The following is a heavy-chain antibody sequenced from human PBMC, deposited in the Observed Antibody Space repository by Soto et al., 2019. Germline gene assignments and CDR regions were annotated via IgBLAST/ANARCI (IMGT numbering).Heavy chain of an antibody. Sequence: EVQLVESGGGLVQPGGSLRLSCAASGFTFSRDWMHWVRQSPGKGLVWVSRIKGDGTITNYADSVKGRFTTSRDNAKNTAYLQLNSLTTEDTAVYYCARGGLGNYYNDYWGQGTLVTVSS. J-gene: IGHJ4*02. V-gene: IGHV3-74*01. CDR2: IKGDGTIT. CDR1: GFTFSRDW. CDR3: ARGGLGNYYNDY. D-gene: IGHD3-10*01.